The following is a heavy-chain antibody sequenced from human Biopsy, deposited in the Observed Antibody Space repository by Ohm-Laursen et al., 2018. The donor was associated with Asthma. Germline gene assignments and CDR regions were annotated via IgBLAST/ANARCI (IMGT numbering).Heavy chain of an antibody. D-gene: IGHD3-9*01. J-gene: IGHJ3*01. CDR1: GYTFISFA. CDR2: VNTGNGDT. Sequence: SVKVSCKASGYTFISFAIHWVRQAPGQRLEWMGWVNTGNGDTKDSQKFQGRVTITRNTSASTAYMELRSLRSEDTATYYCARTYYDFLTGQVKDVFGVWGQGAMVTVSS. V-gene: IGHV1-3*04. CDR3: ARTYYDFLTGQVKDVFGV.